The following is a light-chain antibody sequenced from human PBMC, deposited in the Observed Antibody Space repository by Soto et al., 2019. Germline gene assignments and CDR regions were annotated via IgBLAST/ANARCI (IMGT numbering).Light chain of an antibody. CDR1: QTISSY. CDR2: TAS. J-gene: IGKJ1*01. V-gene: IGKV1-5*01. CDR3: QHYNSYSAA. Sequence: DIQMTQSPSTLSASVGDRVTITCRASQTISSYLDWYQQKPGKAPKLLIYTASTLKSGVPSRFSGSGSGTEFTLTISSLQPDDFATYYCQHYNSYSAAFGQGTKVDIK.